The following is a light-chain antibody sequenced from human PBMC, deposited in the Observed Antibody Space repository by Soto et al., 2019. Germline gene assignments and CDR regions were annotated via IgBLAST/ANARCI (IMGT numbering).Light chain of an antibody. Sequence: QSALTQPASVSGSPGQSITISCTGTSSDIGTYNYVSWYQQHPGQAPKLMIYDVSNRPSGVSDRFAGSKSGNTASLTISGLQAEDEADYYCYSCSGSSGTRYVFGTGTKLTVL. J-gene: IGLJ1*01. CDR3: YSCSGSSGTRYV. CDR1: SSDIGTYNY. V-gene: IGLV2-14*03. CDR2: DVS.